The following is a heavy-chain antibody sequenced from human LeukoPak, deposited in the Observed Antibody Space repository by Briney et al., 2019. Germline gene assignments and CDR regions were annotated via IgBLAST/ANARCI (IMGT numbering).Heavy chain of an antibody. V-gene: IGHV1-2*02. D-gene: IGHD2-21*02. Sequence: ASVKVSCKASGYTFTGYYMHWERQAPGQGLEWMGWINPNSGGTNYAQKLQGRVTMTTDTSTSTAYMELRSLRSDDTAVYYCARRLYFVVVTATTEIGFDYWGQGTLATVSS. J-gene: IGHJ4*02. CDR2: INPNSGGT. CDR3: ARRLYFVVVTATTEIGFDY. CDR1: GYTFTGYY.